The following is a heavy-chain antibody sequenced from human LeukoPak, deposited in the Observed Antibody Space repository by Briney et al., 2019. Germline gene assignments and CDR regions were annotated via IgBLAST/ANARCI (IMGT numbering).Heavy chain of an antibody. CDR3: ARGVTPTTYNWFDP. D-gene: IGHD2/OR15-2a*01. Sequence: SETLSLTCAVYGGSFSGYYWSWIRQPPGKGLEWIGEINHSGSTNYNPSLKSRVTISVDTSKDQFSLKLSSVTAADTAVYYCARGVTPTTYNWFDPWGQGTLVTVSS. CDR1: GGSFSGYY. CDR2: INHSGST. J-gene: IGHJ5*02. V-gene: IGHV4-34*01.